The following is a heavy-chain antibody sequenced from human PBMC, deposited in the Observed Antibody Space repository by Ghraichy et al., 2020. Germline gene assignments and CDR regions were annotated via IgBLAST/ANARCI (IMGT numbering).Heavy chain of an antibody. V-gene: IGHV2-70*01. CDR2: IDWDDDK. CDR1: GFSLSTSGMC. J-gene: IGHJ5*02. D-gene: IGHD2-15*01. CDR3: ARMLRDIVNQNWFDP. Sequence: SSPTLVKPTQTLTLTCTFSGFSLSTSGMCVSWIRQPPGKALEWLALIDWDDDKYYSTSLKTRLTISKDTSKNQVVLTMTNMDPVDTATYYCARMLRDIVNQNWFDPWGQGTLVTVSS.